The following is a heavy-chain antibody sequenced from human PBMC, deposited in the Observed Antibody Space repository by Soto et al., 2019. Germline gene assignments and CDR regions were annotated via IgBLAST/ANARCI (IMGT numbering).Heavy chain of an antibody. J-gene: IGHJ4*02. D-gene: IGHD3-22*01. CDR2: ISSGSI. CDR1: GFTLSTYT. V-gene: IGHV3-9*01. CDR3: AKGGGYYYDSSGYSFGY. Sequence: FLRLYYGAAGFTLSTYTMNWVRHAPGKGLEWISSISSGSIGYADSVKGRFTISRDNAKNSLYLQMNSLRAEDTALYYCAKGGGYYYDSSGYSFGYWGQGTLVTVSS.